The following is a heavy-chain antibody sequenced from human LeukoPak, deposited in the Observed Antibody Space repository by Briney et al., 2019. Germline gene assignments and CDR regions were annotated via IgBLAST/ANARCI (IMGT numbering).Heavy chain of an antibody. Sequence: WASVKVSCKASGYTFTIYGISWVRQAPGQGLEWMGWISAYNGNTNYAQKLQGRVTMTTDTSTSTAYMELRSLRSDDTAVYYCARAMVRGVPNWFDPWGQGTLVTVSS. CDR3: ARAMVRGVPNWFDP. J-gene: IGHJ5*02. D-gene: IGHD3-10*01. CDR2: ISAYNGNT. V-gene: IGHV1-18*01. CDR1: GYTFTIYG.